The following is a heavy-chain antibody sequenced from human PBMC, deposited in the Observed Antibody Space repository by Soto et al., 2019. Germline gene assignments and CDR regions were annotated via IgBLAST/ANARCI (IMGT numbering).Heavy chain of an antibody. Sequence: QVQLVESGGGVVQPGRSLRLSCAASGFTFSSYGMHWVRQAPGKGLEWVAVISYDGSNKYYADSVKGRFTISRDNSKNTLSLQMNSLRAEDTAVSYCAKDSREQERLDPHFYYYYGMGVWGQGTTVTVSS. CDR1: GFTFSSYG. D-gene: IGHD6-25*01. J-gene: IGHJ6*02. V-gene: IGHV3-30*18. CDR3: AKDSREQERLDPHFYYYYGMGV. CDR2: ISYDGSNK.